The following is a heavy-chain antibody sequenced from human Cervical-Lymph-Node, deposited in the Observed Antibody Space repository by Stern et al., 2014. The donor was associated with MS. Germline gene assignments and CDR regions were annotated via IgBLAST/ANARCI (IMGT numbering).Heavy chain of an antibody. CDR3: VRQVTVRSRFDY. Sequence: QLQLQESGPGLVKPSETLSRTCTVSGGSISSSYYWGWIRQSSGKGLEWIGSIDDTGRTFYNPSLKSRVTISLDTSNKQFSLKLSFVTAADTAVYYCVRQVTVRSRFDYWGQGTLVTVSS. J-gene: IGHJ4*02. D-gene: IGHD4-11*01. CDR1: GGSISSSYY. CDR2: IDDTGRT. V-gene: IGHV4-39*01.